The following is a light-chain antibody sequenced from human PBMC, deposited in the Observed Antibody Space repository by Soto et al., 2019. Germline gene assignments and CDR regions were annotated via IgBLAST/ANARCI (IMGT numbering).Light chain of an antibody. Sequence: DIQMTPSPSTLSASVGDRVTITCRASQSISSWLAWYQQKPGKAPKLLIYKASSLESGVPSRFSGSGSGTEFTLTISSLQPDDFATYYCQQYNSYSWTFGQGTEVDI. V-gene: IGKV1-5*03. J-gene: IGKJ1*01. CDR3: QQYNSYSWT. CDR1: QSISSW. CDR2: KAS.